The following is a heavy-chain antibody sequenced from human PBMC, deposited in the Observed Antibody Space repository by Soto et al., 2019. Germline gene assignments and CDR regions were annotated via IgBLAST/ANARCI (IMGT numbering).Heavy chain of an antibody. CDR1: GFTFSSYA. CDR2: ISGSGGST. D-gene: IGHD3-3*01. Sequence: PGGSLRLSCAASGFTFSSYAMSWVRQAPGKGLEWVSAISGSGGSTYYADSVKGRFTISRDNSKNTLYLQMNSLRAGDTAVYYCAKDQRFFPYGGVWGQGTTVTVSS. J-gene: IGHJ6*02. CDR3: AKDQRFFPYGGV. V-gene: IGHV3-23*01.